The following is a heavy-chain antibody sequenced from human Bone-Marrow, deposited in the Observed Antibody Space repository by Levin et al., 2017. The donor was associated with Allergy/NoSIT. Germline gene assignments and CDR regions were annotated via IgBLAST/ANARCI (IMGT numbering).Heavy chain of an antibody. Sequence: SSQTLSLTCGINGGSFSGYYWTWIRPSPTKGLEWIGEINHGGSPNYNPSLKSRVTISGDTSKNHFSLKMTSLTAADTAVYYCAREGSGGANFQHWSQGTLVIVSS. D-gene: IGHD3-16*01. CDR2: INHGGSP. J-gene: IGHJ1*01. CDR1: GGSFSGYY. CDR3: AREGSGGANFQH. V-gene: IGHV4-34*01.